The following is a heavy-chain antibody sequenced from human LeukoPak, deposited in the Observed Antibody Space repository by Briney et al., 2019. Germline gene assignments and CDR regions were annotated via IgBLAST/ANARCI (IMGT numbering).Heavy chain of an antibody. CDR1: GVSIRSHY. J-gene: IGHJ5*02. V-gene: IGHV4-59*11. Sequence: PSETLSLTCTVSGVSIRSHYWIWIRQPPGKGLDWIGHISDSGTTNSNPSLKSRVTISVDTPKNQFSLRLSSVTAADTAVYFCARGYGNYVGWFDPWGQGNLVTVSS. D-gene: IGHD4-23*01. CDR3: ARGYGNYVGWFDP. CDR2: ISDSGTT.